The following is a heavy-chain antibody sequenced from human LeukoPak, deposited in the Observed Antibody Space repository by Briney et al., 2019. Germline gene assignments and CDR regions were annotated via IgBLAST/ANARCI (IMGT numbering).Heavy chain of an antibody. CDR2: ISSDGDST. V-gene: IGHV3-64*01. J-gene: IGHJ4*02. CDR3: ARSEQQDFGDYEFDY. D-gene: IGHD4-17*01. Sequence: GGSLRLSCAASGFTFSTYAMHWVRQAPRKGLEYVSAISSDGDSTYYANSVKGRFTISRDNSKNTLYLQMGSLRAAHLAVYYCARSEQQDFGDYEFDYWGQGTLVTVSS. CDR1: GFTFSTYA.